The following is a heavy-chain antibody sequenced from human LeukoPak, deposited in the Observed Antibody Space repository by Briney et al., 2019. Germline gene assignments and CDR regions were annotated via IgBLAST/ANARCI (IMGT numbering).Heavy chain of an antibody. J-gene: IGHJ6*03. V-gene: IGHV3-21*01. CDR2: ISSSSSYI. CDR3: ARDKVSEAYYYYYMDV. D-gene: IGHD1-26*01. CDR1: GFTFSSYS. Sequence: GGSLRLSCAASGFTFSSYSMNWVRQAPGKGLEWVSSISSSSSYIYYADSVKGRFTISRDNAKNSLYPQMNSLRAEDTAVYYCARDKVSEAYYYYYMDVWGKGTTVTVSS.